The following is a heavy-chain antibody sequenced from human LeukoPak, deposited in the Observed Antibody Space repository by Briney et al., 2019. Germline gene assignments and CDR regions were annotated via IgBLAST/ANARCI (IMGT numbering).Heavy chain of an antibody. V-gene: IGHV4-34*01. Sequence: SETLSLTCAVYGGSFSGYYWSWIRQPPGKGLEWIGEINHSGSTNYNPSLKSRVTISVDTSKNQLSLKLSSVTAADTAVYYCARGRITMVRGVTYYFDYWGQGTLVTVSS. J-gene: IGHJ4*02. CDR2: INHSGST. CDR3: ARGRITMVRGVTYYFDY. D-gene: IGHD3-10*01. CDR1: GGSFSGYY.